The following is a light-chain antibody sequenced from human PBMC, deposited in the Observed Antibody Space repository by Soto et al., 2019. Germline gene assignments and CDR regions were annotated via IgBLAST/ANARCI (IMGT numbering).Light chain of an antibody. V-gene: IGLV2-11*01. Sequence: QSVLTQPRSVSGSPGQSVTISCTGTNSDVGGYNYVSWYQQHPGKAPKLMIYDVSKRPSGVPDRFSGSKFGNTASLTISGLQAEDEADYYCCSYAGRYTYVFGTGTKLTVL. CDR1: NSDVGGYNY. J-gene: IGLJ1*01. CDR2: DVS. CDR3: CSYAGRYTYV.